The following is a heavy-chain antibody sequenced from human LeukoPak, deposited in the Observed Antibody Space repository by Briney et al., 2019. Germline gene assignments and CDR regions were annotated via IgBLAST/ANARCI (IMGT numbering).Heavy chain of an antibody. J-gene: IGHJ6*02. D-gene: IGHD6-6*01. CDR2: INHSGST. Sequence: SETLSLTCAVYGGSFSGYYWSWIRQPPGKGLEWIGEINHSGSTNYNPSLKSRVTISVDTSKNQFSLKLSSVTAADTAVYYCARDAARRYYYYYYGMDVWGQGTTVTVSS. V-gene: IGHV4-34*01. CDR1: GGSFSGYY. CDR3: ARDAARRYYYYYYGMDV.